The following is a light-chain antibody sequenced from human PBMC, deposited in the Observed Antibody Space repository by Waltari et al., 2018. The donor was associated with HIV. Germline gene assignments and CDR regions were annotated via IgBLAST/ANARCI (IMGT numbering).Light chain of an antibody. Sequence: QSALTQPPSASGSPGQSVTIPRTGTRSDVGGSKYVAWYQQHPGKAPTLMIYEVNKRPSGVPDRFSGSKSANTASLTVSGLQADDEADYYCNSYAGSNNWVFGGGTKLTVL. CDR1: RSDVGGSKY. CDR2: EVN. V-gene: IGLV2-8*01. J-gene: IGLJ3*02. CDR3: NSYAGSNNWV.